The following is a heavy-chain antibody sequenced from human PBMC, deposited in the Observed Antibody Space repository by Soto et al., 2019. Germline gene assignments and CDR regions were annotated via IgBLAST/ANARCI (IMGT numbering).Heavy chain of an antibody. J-gene: IGHJ4*02. D-gene: IGHD3-10*01. CDR3: ARLPDSGSYFDY. Sequence: PSETLSLTCAVYGGSFSGYYWSWIRQPPGKGLEWIGEINHRGSTNYNPSLKSRVTISVDRSKNQFSLKLSSVTAADTAVYYCARLPDSGSYFDYWGQGPLVTAPQ. CDR1: GGSFSGYY. V-gene: IGHV4-34*01. CDR2: INHRGST.